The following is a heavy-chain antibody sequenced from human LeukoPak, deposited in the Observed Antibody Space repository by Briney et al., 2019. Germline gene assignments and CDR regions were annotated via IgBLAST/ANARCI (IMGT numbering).Heavy chain of an antibody. CDR1: DGSIYTYY. J-gene: IGHJ5*02. CDR3: ARDYSSTRGSWFDP. Sequence: SETLSLTCTVSDGSIYTYYWSWIRQPPGKGLEWIGYIYYSGSTNYSPSLKSRVTMSLDTSKNQVSLKLSSVTAADTAVYYCARDYSSTRGSWFDPWGQGTLVIVSS. V-gene: IGHV4-59*01. CDR2: IYYSGST. D-gene: IGHD6-13*01.